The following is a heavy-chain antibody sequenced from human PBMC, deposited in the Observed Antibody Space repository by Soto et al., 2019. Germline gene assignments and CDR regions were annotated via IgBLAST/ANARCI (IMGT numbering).Heavy chain of an antibody. CDR3: ARHSRTGTTSTLSY. CDR1: GGSISSYY. CDR2: IYYSGST. Sequence: PSETLSLTCTVSGGSISSYYWSWIRQPPGKGLEWIGYIYYSGSTNYNPSLKSRVTISVDTSKNQFSLKLSSVTAADTAVYYCARHSRTGTTSTLSYWGQGTLVTVSS. V-gene: IGHV4-59*08. J-gene: IGHJ4*02. D-gene: IGHD1-7*01.